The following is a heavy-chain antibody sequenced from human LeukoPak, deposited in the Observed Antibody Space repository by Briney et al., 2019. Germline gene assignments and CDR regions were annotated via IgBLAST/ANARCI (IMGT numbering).Heavy chain of an antibody. D-gene: IGHD3-3*01. V-gene: IGHV1-2*02. CDR3: ARDRHYDFWSGYSYAFDI. Sequence: ASVKVSCKASGYTFTGYYMHWVRQVPGQGLEWMGWINPNSGGTNYAQKFQGRVTMTRDTSISTAYMELSRLRSDDTAVYYCARDRHYDFWSGYSYAFDIWGQGTMVTVSS. J-gene: IGHJ3*02. CDR1: GYTFTGYY. CDR2: INPNSGGT.